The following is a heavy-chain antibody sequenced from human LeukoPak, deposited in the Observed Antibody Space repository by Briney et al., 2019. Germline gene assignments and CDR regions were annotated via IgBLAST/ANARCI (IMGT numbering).Heavy chain of an antibody. J-gene: IGHJ4*02. CDR3: AKAWGSSSWSPIDY. CDR1: GFTFDDYA. V-gene: IGHV3-9*01. Sequence: PGGSLRLSCAASGFTFDDYAMHWVRQAPGKGLEWVSGISWNSGSIGYADSVKGRFTISRDNAKNSLYLQMNSLRAEDTASYYCAKAWGSSSWSPIDYWGQGTLVTVSS. CDR2: ISWNSGSI. D-gene: IGHD6-13*01.